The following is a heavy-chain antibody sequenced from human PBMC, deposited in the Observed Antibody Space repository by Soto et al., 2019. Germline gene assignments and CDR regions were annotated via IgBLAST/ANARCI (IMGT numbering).Heavy chain of an antibody. CDR3: AKDAHYDISTGYSSDYYYYGMDV. J-gene: IGHJ6*02. CDR2: ISYDGSNK. V-gene: IGHV3-30*18. CDR1: GFTFSSYG. D-gene: IGHD3-9*01. Sequence: PGGSLRLSCAASGFTFSSYGMHWVRQAPGKGLEWVAVISYDGSNKYYADSVKGRFTISRDNSKNTLYLQMNSLRAEDTAVYYCAKDAHYDISTGYSSDYYYYGMDVWGQGTTVTVSS.